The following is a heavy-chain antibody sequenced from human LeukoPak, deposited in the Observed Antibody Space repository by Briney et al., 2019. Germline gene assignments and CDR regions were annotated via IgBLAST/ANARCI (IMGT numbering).Heavy chain of an antibody. Sequence: GGSLRLSCAASGFTFSSYSMNWVRQAPGKGLEWVSSMSSSSSYINYADSVKGRFTISRDTAKNSLSLQMNSLRAEDTAVYYCARGRAGTLKRYYFDYWGQGTLVTVSA. D-gene: IGHD6-13*01. CDR2: MSSSSSYI. V-gene: IGHV3-21*01. CDR1: GFTFSSYS. J-gene: IGHJ4*02. CDR3: ARGRAGTLKRYYFDY.